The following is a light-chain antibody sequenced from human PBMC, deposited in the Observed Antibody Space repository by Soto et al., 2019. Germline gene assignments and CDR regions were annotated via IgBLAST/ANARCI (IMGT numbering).Light chain of an antibody. CDR1: NTDVGGYNY. J-gene: IGLJ1*01. Sequence: VLTQLPSATGSASQAFAICCTGNNTDVGGYNYVSWYQQHPGKAPILMSYDVSVRSSGVPVPFSGSQSGNKAFLIVSRLQAEPEADHFCGSYAGSNEVFGTATKVTV. CDR2: DVS. V-gene: IGLV2-8*01. CDR3: GSYAGSNEV.